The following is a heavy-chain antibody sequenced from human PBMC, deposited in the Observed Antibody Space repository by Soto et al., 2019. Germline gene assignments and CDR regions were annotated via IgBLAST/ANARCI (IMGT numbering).Heavy chain of an antibody. CDR1: AASFSKYY. J-gene: IGHJ4*02. CDR3: ASVTFGGVVLAH. V-gene: IGHV4-59*01. Sequence: SETLSLTCTVSAASFSKYYWSWIRQPPGKGLEWIGYIYFNGNTNYNPSLKRRVTISIDTSKKQISLNLTSVTDADTAVYYCASVTFGGVVLAHWGQGAPVTVSS. CDR2: IYFNGNT. D-gene: IGHD3-16*01.